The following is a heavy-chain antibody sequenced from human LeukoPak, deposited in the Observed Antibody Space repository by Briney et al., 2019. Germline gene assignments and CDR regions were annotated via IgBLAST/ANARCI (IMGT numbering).Heavy chain of an antibody. CDR1: GGSISSSSYY. Sequence: SETLSLTCTVSGGSISSSSYYWGWIRQPPGKGLEWIGSIYYSGSTYYNPSLKSRVTMSVDTSKNQFSLKLSSVTAADTAVYYCASETYYDSSGYAVGLFDALDIWGQGTMVTVSS. CDR2: IYYSGST. D-gene: IGHD3-22*01. V-gene: IGHV4-39*07. CDR3: ASETYYDSSGYAVGLFDALDI. J-gene: IGHJ3*02.